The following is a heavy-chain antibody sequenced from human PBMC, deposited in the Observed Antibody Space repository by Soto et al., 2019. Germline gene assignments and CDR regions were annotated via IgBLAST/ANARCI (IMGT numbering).Heavy chain of an antibody. CDR3: GGYKCDLQFLGFLYSFVY. CDR1: GFTFSSYA. D-gene: IGHD5-12*01. CDR2: MTYDGSNK. Sequence: QVQLVESGGGVVKPGRSLRLSCAASGFTFSSYAMNWVRQAPGKGLEWVAAMTYDGSNKYYADSVKGRFTISRDNSKNKLYQQLISLRAEDTGVDYGGGYKCDLQFLGFLYSFVYLRQGTLVTVSS. J-gene: IGHJ4*02. V-gene: IGHV3-30-3*01.